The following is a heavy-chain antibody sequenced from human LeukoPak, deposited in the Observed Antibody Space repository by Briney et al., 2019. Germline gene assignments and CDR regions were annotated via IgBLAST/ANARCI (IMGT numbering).Heavy chain of an antibody. D-gene: IGHD3-10*01. CDR1: GFTFSSYW. CDR2: INSDGSST. V-gene: IGHV3-74*01. Sequence: GGSLRLSCAASGFTFSSYWMHWVRQAPGKGLVWVSRINSDGSSTTYADSVKGRFTISRDNSKNTLYLQMNSLRAEDTAVYYCARSGEDYYGSGSYFSDYWGQGTLVTVSS. CDR3: ARSGEDYYGSGSYFSDY. J-gene: IGHJ4*02.